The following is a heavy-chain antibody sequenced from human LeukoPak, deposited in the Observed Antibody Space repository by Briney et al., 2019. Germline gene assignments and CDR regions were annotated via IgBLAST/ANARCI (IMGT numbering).Heavy chain of an antibody. CDR1: GYTFTSYY. CDR2: INPSGGDT. J-gene: IGHJ4*02. V-gene: IGHV1-46*01. Sequence: ASVKVSCKASGYTFTSYYMHWVRQAPGQGLEWMGIINPSGGDTSYAQKFQGRLTMTRDTSTNTVYMELTSLRSENTAVYYCAREVMDNLRFDYWGQGTLVTVSS. CDR3: AREVMDNLRFDY. D-gene: IGHD1-14*01.